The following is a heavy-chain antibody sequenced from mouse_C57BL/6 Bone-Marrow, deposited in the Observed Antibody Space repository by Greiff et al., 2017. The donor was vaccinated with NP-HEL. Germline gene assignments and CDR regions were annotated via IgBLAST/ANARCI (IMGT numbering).Heavy chain of an antibody. J-gene: IGHJ4*01. CDR2: IYPRDGST. CDR3: ARRDYGSSYGAMDY. CDR1: GYTFTDHT. D-gene: IGHD1-1*01. V-gene: IGHV1-78*01. Sequence: VQGVESDAELVKPGASVKISCKVSGYTFTDHTIHWMKQRPEQGLEWIGYIYPRDGSTKYNEKFKGKATLTADKSSSTAYMQLNSLTSEDSAVYFCARRDYGSSYGAMDYWGQGTSVTVSS.